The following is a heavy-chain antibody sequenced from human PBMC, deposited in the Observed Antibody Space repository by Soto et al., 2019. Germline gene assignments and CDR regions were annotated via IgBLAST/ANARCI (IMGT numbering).Heavy chain of an antibody. Sequence: PSETLSLTCTVSGCSISRYYWSWMRQPPGEGLEWIGYISYTGSTNYNPSLESRLTITVDTSKNQFSLKLTSVTAADTAMYYCARHYVPTEPFDFWGQGTLVNVS. CDR3: ARHYVPTEPFDF. CDR1: GCSISRYY. V-gene: IGHV4-59*01. CDR2: ISYTGST. J-gene: IGHJ4*01. D-gene: IGHD4-17*01.